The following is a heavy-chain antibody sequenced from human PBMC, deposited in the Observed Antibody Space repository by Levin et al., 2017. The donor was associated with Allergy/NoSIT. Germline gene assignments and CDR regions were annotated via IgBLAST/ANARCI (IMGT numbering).Heavy chain of an antibody. V-gene: IGHV4-34*01. CDR2: INHSGST. CDR1: GGSFSGYY. J-gene: IGHJ6*03. D-gene: IGHD2-2*01. CDR3: ARGIVVVPAAIPGSYYYYYMDV. Sequence: PSETLSLTCAVYGGSFSGYYWSWIRQPPGKGLEWIGEINHSGSTNYNPSLKSRVTISVDTSKNQFSLKLSSVTAADTAVYYCARGIVVVPAAIPGSYYYYYMDVWGKGTTVTVSS.